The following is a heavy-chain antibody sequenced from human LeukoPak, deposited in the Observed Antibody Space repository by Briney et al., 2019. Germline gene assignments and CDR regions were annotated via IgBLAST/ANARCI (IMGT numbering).Heavy chain of an antibody. J-gene: IGHJ3*02. CDR2: INSDGSST. CDR3: AREGRLLDAFDI. Sequence: GGSLRLSCAASGFTFSSYWMHWVRQAPGKGLVWVSRINSDGSSTSYADSVKGRFTISRDNAKNTLYLQMNSLRAEDTAVYYCAREGRLLDAFDIWGQGSMVTVSS. V-gene: IGHV3-74*01. CDR1: GFTFSSYW.